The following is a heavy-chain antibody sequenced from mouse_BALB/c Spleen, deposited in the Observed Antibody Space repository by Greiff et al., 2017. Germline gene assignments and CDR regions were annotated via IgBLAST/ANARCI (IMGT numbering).Heavy chain of an antibody. J-gene: IGHJ4*01. Sequence: EVQLVESGGGLVKPGGSLKLSCAASGFTFSSYAMSWVRQSPEKRLEWVAEISSGGSYTYYPDTVTGRFTISRDNAKNTLYLEMSSLRSEDTAMYYCARDRYEYYAMDYWGQGTSVTVSS. CDR2: ISSGGSYT. D-gene: IGHD2-3*01. CDR1: GFTFSSYA. CDR3: ARDRYEYYAMDY. V-gene: IGHV5-9-4*01.